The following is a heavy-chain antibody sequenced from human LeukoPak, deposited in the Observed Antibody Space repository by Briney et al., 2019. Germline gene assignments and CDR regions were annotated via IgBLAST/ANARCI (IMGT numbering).Heavy chain of an antibody. J-gene: IGHJ4*02. CDR1: GFTFSSYS. CDR3: ARDLSIAAAGSFDY. CDR2: ISSSSSYI. D-gene: IGHD6-13*01. V-gene: IGHV3-21*01. Sequence: GGSLRLSCAASGFTFSSYSMNWVRQAPGKGLEWVSSISSSSSYIYYADSVKGRFTISRDNAKNSLYLQMNSLRAEDTAVYYCARDLSIAAAGSFDYWGQGTLVTVSS.